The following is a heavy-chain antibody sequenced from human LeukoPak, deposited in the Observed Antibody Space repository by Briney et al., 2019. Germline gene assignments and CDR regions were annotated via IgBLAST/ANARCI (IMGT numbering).Heavy chain of an antibody. CDR3: ARGPAAGNLLNY. D-gene: IGHD6-19*01. CDR1: GFAFSSYW. V-gene: IGHV3-7*01. Sequence: GGSLRLSCAASGFAFSSYWMSWVRQAPGKGLEWVANIKQDGSEKYYVDSVKGRFTISRDNAKNSLFLQMNSLRAEDTAVYYCARGPAAGNLLNYWGQGTLVTVSS. J-gene: IGHJ4*02. CDR2: IKQDGSEK.